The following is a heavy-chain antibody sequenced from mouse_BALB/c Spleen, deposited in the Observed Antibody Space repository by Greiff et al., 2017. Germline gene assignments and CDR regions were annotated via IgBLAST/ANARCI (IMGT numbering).Heavy chain of an antibody. CDR3: ARGSSFYAMDY. CDR2: IDPSDSYT. Sequence: QVQLQQPGAELVKPGASVKLSCKASGYTFTSYWMHWVKQRPGQGLEWIGEIDPSDSYTNYNQKFKGKATLTVDKSSSTAYMQLSSLTSEDSAVYYCARGSSFYAMDYWGQGTSVTVSS. CDR1: GYTFTSYW. V-gene: IGHV1-69*02. D-gene: IGHD1-1*01. J-gene: IGHJ4*01.